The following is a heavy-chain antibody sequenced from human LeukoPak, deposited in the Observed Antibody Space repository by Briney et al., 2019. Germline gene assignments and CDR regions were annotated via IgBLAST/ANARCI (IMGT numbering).Heavy chain of an antibody. CDR2: ISTSSSYI. V-gene: IGHV3-21*01. D-gene: IGHD5-12*01. Sequence: GGSLRLSCAASGFTFSSYSVNWVRQAPGKGLEWVSFISTSSSYIYYVDSVKGRFTISRDNAKNSLYLQMNSLRAEDTAVYYCARDLRPYSGYDNLAFDIWGQGTMVTVSS. CDR1: GFTFSSYS. J-gene: IGHJ3*02. CDR3: ARDLRPYSGYDNLAFDI.